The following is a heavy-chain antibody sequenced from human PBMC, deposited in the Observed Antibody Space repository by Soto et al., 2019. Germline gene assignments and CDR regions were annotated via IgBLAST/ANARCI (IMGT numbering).Heavy chain of an antibody. CDR3: ARAEHYYHSSGYYRASRRYWYFDL. D-gene: IGHD3-22*01. CDR1: GYTFTSYA. CDR2: INAGNGNT. V-gene: IGHV1-3*01. J-gene: IGHJ2*01. Sequence: VASVKVSCKASGYTFTSYAMHWVRQAPGQRLEWMGWINAGNGNTKYSQKFQGRVTITRDTSASTAYMELSSLRSEDTAVYYCARAEHYYHSSGYYRASRRYWYFDLWGRGTLVTSPQ.